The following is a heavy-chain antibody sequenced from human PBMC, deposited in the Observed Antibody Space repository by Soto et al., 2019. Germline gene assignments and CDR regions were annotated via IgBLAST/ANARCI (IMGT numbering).Heavy chain of an antibody. D-gene: IGHD3-22*01. CDR3: TTDGFTGIVGI. V-gene: IGHV3-15*01. CDR2: IRSKTSSETR. Sequence: GGSLRLSCAASGFPFTKAWMTWVRQAPGKGLEWVGRIRSKTSSETREYAAPVKGRFTISRDDSKNMLYLEMNSLKIEDTGVYYCTTDGFTGIVGIWGQGTMVTVS. CDR1: GFPFTKAW. J-gene: IGHJ3*02.